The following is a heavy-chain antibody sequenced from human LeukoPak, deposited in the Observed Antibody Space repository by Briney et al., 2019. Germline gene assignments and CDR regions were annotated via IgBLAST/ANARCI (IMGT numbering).Heavy chain of an antibody. V-gene: IGHV4-59*01. CDR1: GGSISSYY. CDR2: IYYSGST. J-gene: IGHJ1*01. Sequence: SETLSLTCTVSGGSISSYYWNWIRQPPGKGLEWIGYIYYSGSTNYNPSLESRVTISVDTSKNQFSLKLSSVTAADTAVYYCARGGWYPESFQHWGQGALVTVSS. D-gene: IGHD6-19*01. CDR3: ARGGWYPESFQH.